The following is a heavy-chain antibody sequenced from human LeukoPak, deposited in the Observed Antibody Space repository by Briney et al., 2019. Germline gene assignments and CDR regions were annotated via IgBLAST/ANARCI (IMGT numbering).Heavy chain of an antibody. D-gene: IGHD2-2*01. CDR2: IYSGGST. CDR3: ARDRFCSSTSCYYYYYGMDV. CDR1: GFTVSSNY. V-gene: IGHV3-66*01. J-gene: IGHJ6*02. Sequence: GGSLRLSCAASGFTVSSNYMSWVRQAPGKGLEWVSVIYSGGSTYYADSVKGRFTISRDNSKNTLYLQMNSLRAEDTAVYYCARDRFCSSTSCYYYYYGMDVWGQGTTVTVSS.